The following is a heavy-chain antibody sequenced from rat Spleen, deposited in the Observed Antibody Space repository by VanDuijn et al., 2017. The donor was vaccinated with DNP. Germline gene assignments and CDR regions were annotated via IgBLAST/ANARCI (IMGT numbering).Heavy chain of an antibody. CDR3: VRAYYGYKAYFDY. Sequence: QVQLKESGPGLVQPSQTLSLTCTVSGFSLTSYTVSWVRQPPGEGLEWIAAMSSGGNTYYNSALKSRLSVSRDTSKSQVFLKMNSLQTEDTAMYYCVRAYYGYKAYFDYWGQGVMVTVSS. V-gene: IGHV2-6*01. J-gene: IGHJ2*01. D-gene: IGHD1-9*01. CDR2: MSSGGNT. CDR1: GFSLTSYT.